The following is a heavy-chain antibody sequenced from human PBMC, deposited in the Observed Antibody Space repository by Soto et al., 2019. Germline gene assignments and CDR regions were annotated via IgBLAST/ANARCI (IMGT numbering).Heavy chain of an antibody. J-gene: IGHJ4*02. V-gene: IGHV1-8*02. CDR2: MNPNSGNT. CDR3: ASMEGYFDY. D-gene: IGHD3-10*01. CDR1: GGTFSSYA. Sequence: ASVKLSFKASGGTFSSYAIIWVRQATGQGLEWMGWMNPNSGNTGYAQKFQGRVTMTRNTSISTAYMELRSLRSEDTDVYYCASMEGYFDYWGQGTLVTVSS.